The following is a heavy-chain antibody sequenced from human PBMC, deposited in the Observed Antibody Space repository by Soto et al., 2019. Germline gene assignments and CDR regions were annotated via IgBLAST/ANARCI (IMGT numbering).Heavy chain of an antibody. V-gene: IGHV2-5*01. CDR3: AHRGYGDYPRDNWFDP. Sequence: QITLKESGPTLVKPTQTLTLTCTFSGFSLNNGGAGVGWIRQPPGKALEWLALIYWNEDKRYNPSLKSRLTLTTDTSKNQVVLTMTNMDPVDTATYYCAHRGYGDYPRDNWFDPWGQGTLVTVSS. CDR2: IYWNEDK. D-gene: IGHD4-17*01. J-gene: IGHJ5*02. CDR1: GFSLNNGGAG.